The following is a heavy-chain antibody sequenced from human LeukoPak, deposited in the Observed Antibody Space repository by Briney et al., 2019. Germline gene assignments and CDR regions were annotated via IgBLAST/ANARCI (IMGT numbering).Heavy chain of an antibody. V-gene: IGHV3-48*03. Sequence: GGSLRLSCAASGFTFSSYEMNWVRQAPGKGLEWVSYISSSGSTIYYADSVKGRFTISRDNAKNSLYLQMNSLRAEDTAVYYCARDLAVAGTLWGQGTLVTVSS. CDR2: ISSSGSTI. J-gene: IGHJ4*02. CDR1: GFTFSSYE. CDR3: ARDLAVAGTL. D-gene: IGHD6-19*01.